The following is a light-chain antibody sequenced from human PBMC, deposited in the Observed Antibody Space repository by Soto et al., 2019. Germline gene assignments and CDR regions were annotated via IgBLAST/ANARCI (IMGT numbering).Light chain of an antibody. CDR3: QHYGTSPQT. CDR1: QSVRGNS. V-gene: IGKV3-20*01. Sequence: IVLTQSPGTLSLSPGERATLSCRASQSVRGNSLAWYQQSPGLPPRLLIYDASTRATGIPDRFSGSGSGTDFTLTISRLEPEDFAVYFCQHYGTSPQTFGPGTKVAIK. J-gene: IGKJ1*01. CDR2: DAS.